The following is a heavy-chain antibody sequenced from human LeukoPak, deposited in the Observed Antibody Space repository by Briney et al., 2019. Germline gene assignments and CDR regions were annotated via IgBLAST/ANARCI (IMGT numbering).Heavy chain of an antibody. J-gene: IGHJ4*02. CDR2: INPNSGGT. D-gene: IGHD3-10*01. CDR3: AREELWFGELSCLDY. V-gene: IGHV1-2*02. CDR1: GYTFTGCY. Sequence: ASVKVSCKASGYTFTGCYMHWVRQAPGQGLEWMGWINPNSGGTNYAQKFQGRVTMTRDTSISTAYMELSRLRSDDTAVYYCAREELWFGELSCLDYWGQVILVTASS.